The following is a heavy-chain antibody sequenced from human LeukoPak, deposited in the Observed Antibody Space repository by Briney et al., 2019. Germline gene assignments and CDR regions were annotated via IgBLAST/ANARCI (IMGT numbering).Heavy chain of an antibody. CDR2: IYYSGST. CDR1: GGSISSYY. V-gene: IGHV4-59*01. Sequence: PSETLSLTCTVSGGSISSYYWSWIRQPPGKGLEWIGYIYYSGSTNYNPSLKSRVTISVDTSKNQFSLKLSSVTAADTAVYYCAREVPLFGQINWFDPWGQGTLVTVSS. CDR3: AREVPLFGQINWFDP. J-gene: IGHJ5*02. D-gene: IGHD3-10*02.